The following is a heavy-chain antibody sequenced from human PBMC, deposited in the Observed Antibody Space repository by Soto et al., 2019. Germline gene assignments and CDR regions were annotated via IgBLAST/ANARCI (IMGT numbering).Heavy chain of an antibody. D-gene: IGHD3-3*01. CDR1: GGSISSYY. V-gene: IGHV4-59*01. CDR2: IYYSGST. Sequence: SLTCTVSGGSISSYYWSWIRQPPGKGLEWIGYIYYSGSTNYNPSLKSRVTISVDTSKNQFSLKLSSVTAADTAVYYCARVLFGRGNWFDPWGQGTLVTVS. CDR3: ARVLFGRGNWFDP. J-gene: IGHJ5*02.